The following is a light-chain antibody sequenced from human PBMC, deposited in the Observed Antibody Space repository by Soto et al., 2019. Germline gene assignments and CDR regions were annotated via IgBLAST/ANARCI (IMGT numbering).Light chain of an antibody. V-gene: IGKV3-15*01. CDR2: DAS. J-gene: IGKJ4*01. CDR3: QQYNFWPQLT. CDR1: QSVNSN. Sequence: EIVMTQSPATLSVSPGERATLSCRASQSVNSNLAWYQQKPCQAPRLLISDASTMHTGVPARFSGSGSGTEFSLTISSLQSEDSGIYYCQQYNFWPQLTFGGGTKVEIK.